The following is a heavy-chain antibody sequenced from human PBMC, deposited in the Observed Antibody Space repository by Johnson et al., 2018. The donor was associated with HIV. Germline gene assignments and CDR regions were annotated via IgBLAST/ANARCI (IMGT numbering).Heavy chain of an antibody. CDR2: IRYDGSNK. CDR1: GFTLNSYG. D-gene: IGHD2-21*01. Sequence: QVQLVESGGGVVQPGGSLRLSCAASGFTLNSYGMHWVRQAPGKGLEWVAFIRYDGSNKYYADSVKGRFTISRDNSKNTLYLQMNSLRAEDTAVYYCAKSDVVVIPEGAFDIWGQGTMVTVSS. V-gene: IGHV3-30*02. J-gene: IGHJ3*02. CDR3: AKSDVVVIPEGAFDI.